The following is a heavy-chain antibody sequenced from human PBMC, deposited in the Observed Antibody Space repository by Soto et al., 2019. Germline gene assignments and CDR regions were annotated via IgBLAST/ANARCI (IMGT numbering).Heavy chain of an antibody. D-gene: IGHD5-18*01. J-gene: IGHJ6*02. V-gene: IGHV4-31*03. CDR2: IYYSGST. CDR3: ARDARLHRGYSYGGYYYGMDV. Sequence: SETLSLTCTVSGGSISSGGYYWSWIRQHPGKGLEWIGYIYYSGSTYYNPSLKSRVTILVDTSKNQFSLKLSSVTAADTAVYYCARDARLHRGYSYGGYYYGMDVWGQGTTVTVSS. CDR1: GGSISSGGYY.